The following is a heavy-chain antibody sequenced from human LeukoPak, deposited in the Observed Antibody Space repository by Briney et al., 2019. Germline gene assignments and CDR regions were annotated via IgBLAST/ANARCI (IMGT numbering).Heavy chain of an antibody. CDR2: SNSDGTYT. J-gene: IGHJ4*02. CDR3: SRFRSGYYSDY. CDR1: EFTFSSYW. D-gene: IGHD3-22*01. Sequence: GGSLRLSCAASEFTFSSYWMHWVRQAPGKGLVWVSHSNSDGTYTTYADSVRGRFTISRDNAKNTLYLQMNSLRVEDTAVYYCSRFRSGYYSDYWGQGTLVTVSS. V-gene: IGHV3-74*01.